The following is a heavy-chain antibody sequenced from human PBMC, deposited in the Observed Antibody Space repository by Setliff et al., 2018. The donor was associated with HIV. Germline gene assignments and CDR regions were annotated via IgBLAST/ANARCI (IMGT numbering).Heavy chain of an antibody. CDR2: FYTSGST. J-gene: IGHJ4*02. CDR3: ARRPPLTTGREYYFDF. D-gene: IGHD1-1*01. V-gene: IGHV4-4*09. Sequence: SETLSLTCTVSGGSISSYYWSWIRQPPGKGLEWIGYFYTSGSTNYNPSLKSRVTISIDTSKNQFSLKLNAVTAADTAVYYCARRPPLTTGREYYFDFWGQGTLVTVSS. CDR1: GGSISSYY.